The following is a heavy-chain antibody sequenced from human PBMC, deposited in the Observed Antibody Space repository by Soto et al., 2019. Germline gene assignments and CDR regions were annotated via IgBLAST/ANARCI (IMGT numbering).Heavy chain of an antibody. CDR1: GGTFSSYT. Sequence: QVQLVQSGAEVKKPGSAVKVSCKASGGTFSSYTISWVRQAPGQGLEWMGRIIPILGIANYAQQFQGRVTITAEKYTSTAYMEMSSLRSEDTAVYYCATLWEYRSGWYDIDYWGQGTLVTVSS. CDR2: IIPILGIA. J-gene: IGHJ4*02. V-gene: IGHV1-69*02. D-gene: IGHD6-19*01. CDR3: ATLWEYRSGWYDIDY.